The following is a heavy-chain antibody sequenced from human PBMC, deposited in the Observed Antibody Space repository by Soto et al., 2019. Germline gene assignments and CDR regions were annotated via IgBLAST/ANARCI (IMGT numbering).Heavy chain of an antibody. D-gene: IGHD6-6*01. J-gene: IGHJ6*03. V-gene: IGHV1-8*01. CDR1: GYTFTSYD. CDR2: MNPNSGNT. Sequence: GASVKVSCKASGYTFTSYDINWVRQATGQGLEGMGWMNPNSGNTGYAQKFQGRVTMTRNTSISTAYMELSSLRSEDTAVYYCARGKVAARPNYYYYYYMDVWGKGTTVTVSS. CDR3: ARGKVAARPNYYYYYYMDV.